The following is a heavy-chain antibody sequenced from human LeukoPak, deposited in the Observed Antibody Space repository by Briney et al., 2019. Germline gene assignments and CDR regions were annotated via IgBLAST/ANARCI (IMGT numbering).Heavy chain of an antibody. CDR1: GFTFSSYG. V-gene: IGHV3-33*01. CDR3: ASGDIGYCSSTSCYGG. Sequence: PGGSLRLSCAASGFTFSSYGMHWVRQAPGKGLEWVAVIWYDGSNKYHADSVQGRFTISRDNSKNMVYLQMNSLRDEDTAVYYCASGDIGYCSSTSCYGGWGQGTLVTVSS. D-gene: IGHD2-2*01. CDR2: IWYDGSNK. J-gene: IGHJ4*02.